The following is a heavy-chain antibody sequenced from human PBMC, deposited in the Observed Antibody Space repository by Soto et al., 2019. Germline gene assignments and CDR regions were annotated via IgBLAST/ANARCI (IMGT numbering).Heavy chain of an antibody. J-gene: IGHJ4*02. V-gene: IGHV3-23*01. CDR1: GFPFSSYA. CDR2: ISGSDDST. CDR3: AKVSSSSTFDY. D-gene: IGHD6-6*01. Sequence: VQLLESGGGLVQSGASLRLSCAASGFPFSSYAMSWVRQAPGKGLEWVSVISGSDDSTYYADSVKGRFTISRDNSKNTLCLQMNNLIAEDTAVYYCAKVSSSSTFDYWGQGTMVTVSS.